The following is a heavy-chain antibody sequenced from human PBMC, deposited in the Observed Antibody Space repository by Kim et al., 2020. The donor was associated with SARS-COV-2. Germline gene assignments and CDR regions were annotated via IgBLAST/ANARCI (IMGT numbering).Heavy chain of an antibody. J-gene: IGHJ4*02. CDR3: ARDLSGYSYGYDY. D-gene: IGHD5-18*01. Sequence: SLRLSCAASGFTFSSYGMHWVRQAPGKGLEWVAVISYDGSNKYYADSVKGRFTISRDNSKNTLYLQMNSLRAEDTAVYYCARDLSGYSYGYDYWGQGTLVTVSS. V-gene: IGHV3-33*05. CDR2: ISYDGSNK. CDR1: GFTFSSYG.